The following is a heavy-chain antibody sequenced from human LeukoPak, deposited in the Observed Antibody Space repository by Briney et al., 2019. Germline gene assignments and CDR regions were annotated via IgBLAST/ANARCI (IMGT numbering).Heavy chain of an antibody. Sequence: PGGSLRLSCEASGLTFNKYWMTWVRQAPGKGLEWVSYISNSSSTIYYADSVKGRFTISRDNAKNSLYLQMNSLRAEDTAVYYCARDRGYTYGWYVDVWGKGTTVTVSS. CDR3: ARDRGYTYGWYVDV. CDR1: GLTFNKYW. J-gene: IGHJ6*03. CDR2: ISNSSSTI. D-gene: IGHD5-18*01. V-gene: IGHV3-48*01.